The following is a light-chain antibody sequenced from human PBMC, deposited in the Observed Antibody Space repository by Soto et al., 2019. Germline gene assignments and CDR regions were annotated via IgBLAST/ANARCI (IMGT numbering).Light chain of an antibody. Sequence: IQLTQSPSSLSASVGARVTITCRASQAIGSYLAWYQQKPGKAPNLLIYGASTLQPGVPSRFSGSGAGTEFSLTISSRLPEDFATYYCYQVNSYPLVSFGGGTKVEV. CDR1: QAIGSY. J-gene: IGKJ4*01. CDR3: YQVNSYPLVS. CDR2: GAS. V-gene: IGKV1-9*01.